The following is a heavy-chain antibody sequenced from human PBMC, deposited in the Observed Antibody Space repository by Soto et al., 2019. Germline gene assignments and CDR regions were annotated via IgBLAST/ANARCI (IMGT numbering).Heavy chain of an antibody. Sequence: EVQLVESGGGLVQPGGSLRLSCAASGFTLSSDWMHWVRQVPWKGLVWVSGINNDGSVTRYADSVKGRFTISRDNAKNTLSLQMSSLRADDTAVYYCARGRLGPFDIWGQGTMVIVSS. CDR3: ARGRLGPFDI. J-gene: IGHJ3*02. V-gene: IGHV3-74*01. D-gene: IGHD3-16*01. CDR1: GFTLSSDW. CDR2: INNDGSVT.